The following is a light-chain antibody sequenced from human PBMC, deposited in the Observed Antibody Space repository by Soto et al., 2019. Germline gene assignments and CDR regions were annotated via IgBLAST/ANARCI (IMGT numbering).Light chain of an antibody. CDR3: SSYTSSSIPVV. J-gene: IGLJ2*01. Sequence: QSALTQPPSASGSPGQSVTISCTGTSSDVGGYNYVSWYQQHPGKAPKLMIYEVSKRPSGVPDRFSGSKSGNTASLTVSGLQAEDEADYYCSSYTSSSIPVVFGGGTKLTVL. CDR1: SSDVGGYNY. CDR2: EVS. V-gene: IGLV2-8*01.